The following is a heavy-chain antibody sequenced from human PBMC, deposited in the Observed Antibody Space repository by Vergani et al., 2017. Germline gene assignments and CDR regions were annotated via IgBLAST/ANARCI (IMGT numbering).Heavy chain of an antibody. CDR1: GFTFDDYA. D-gene: IGHD1-26*01. Sequence: EVQLVESGGGLVQPGRSLRLSCAASGFTFDDYAMHWVRQAPGKGLEWVSGISWNSGSIGYADSVKGRFTISRDNAKNSLYLQMNSLRAEDTALYYCAKDSSRSGSYIGYFDYWGQGTLVTVSS. CDR3: AKDSSRSGSYIGYFDY. J-gene: IGHJ4*02. CDR2: ISWNSGSI. V-gene: IGHV3-9*01.